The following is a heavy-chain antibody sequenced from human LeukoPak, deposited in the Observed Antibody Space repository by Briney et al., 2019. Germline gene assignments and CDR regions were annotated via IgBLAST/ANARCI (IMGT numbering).Heavy chain of an antibody. D-gene: IGHD6-19*01. CDR2: ISAYNGDT. V-gene: IGHV1-18*01. J-gene: IGHJ3*02. CDR3: AKDSVFLAVAGRGAFDI. Sequence: ASVKVSCKASGYTFTSYGFSWVRQAPGQGLEWMGWISAYNGDTNYARKFQGRVTMTTDTSTSTAHMELRSLRTDDTAVYYCAKDSVFLAVAGRGAFDIWGQGTMVTVSS. CDR1: GYTFTSYG.